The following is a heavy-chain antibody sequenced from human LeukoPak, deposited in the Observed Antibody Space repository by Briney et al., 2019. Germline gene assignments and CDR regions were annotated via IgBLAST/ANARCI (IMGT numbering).Heavy chain of an antibody. D-gene: IGHD2-2*02. CDR2: ISAYNGNT. CDR1: GYTFTRYD. J-gene: IGHJ4*02. Sequence: GSVKVSCKASGYTFTRYDINWVRQAAGQGLEGVGWISAYNGNTNYAQKLQGSVTMTTDTSTSTAYMELTSLRSDDTAVYYCARADCSSTRCYIFHYWGQGTLVTVSS. V-gene: IGHV1-18*01. CDR3: ARADCSSTRCYIFHY.